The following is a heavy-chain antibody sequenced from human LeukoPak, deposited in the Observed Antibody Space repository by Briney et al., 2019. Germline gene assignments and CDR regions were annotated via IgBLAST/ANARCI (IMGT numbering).Heavy chain of an antibody. J-gene: IGHJ4*02. V-gene: IGHV4-34*01. CDR1: GGSFSAYY. D-gene: IGHD3-10*01. CDR3: ASNIITMVRGVMRKVEN. CDR2: INHSGST. Sequence: KPSETLSLTCAVYGGSFSAYYWSWIRQPPGKGLEWIGEINHSGSTNYDPSLKSRVTISVDTSKNQFSLKLSSVTAADTAVYYCASNIITMVRGVMRKVENWGQGTLVTVSS.